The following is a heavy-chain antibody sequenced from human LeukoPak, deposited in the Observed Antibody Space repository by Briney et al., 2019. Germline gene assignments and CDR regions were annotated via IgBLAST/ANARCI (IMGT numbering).Heavy chain of an antibody. D-gene: IGHD2/OR15-2a*01. Sequence: ASVKVSCKVSGYTLTELSIHWVRQAPGKGLEGMGGFDAEDGEAIYAQKFQGRVTMTEDTSTDTAYMELSSLRSEDMAVYYCVSVAGNYWGQGTLVTVSS. V-gene: IGHV1-24*01. J-gene: IGHJ4*02. CDR1: GYTLTELS. CDR3: VSVAGNY. CDR2: FDAEDGEA.